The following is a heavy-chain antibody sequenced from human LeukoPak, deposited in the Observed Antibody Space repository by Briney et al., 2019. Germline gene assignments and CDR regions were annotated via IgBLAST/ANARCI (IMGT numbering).Heavy chain of an antibody. CDR2: IHYSGST. Sequence: SETLSLTCTVSGGSISSFHWSWIRQSPGKRLEWIGYIHYSGSTNYNPSLKSRVTMSVDTSKNQFSLKLSSVTAADTAVYYCARDSPLHYDILTGYYREDAFDIWGQGTMVTVSS. D-gene: IGHD3-9*01. CDR1: GGSISSFH. V-gene: IGHV4-59*12. J-gene: IGHJ3*02. CDR3: ARDSPLHYDILTGYYREDAFDI.